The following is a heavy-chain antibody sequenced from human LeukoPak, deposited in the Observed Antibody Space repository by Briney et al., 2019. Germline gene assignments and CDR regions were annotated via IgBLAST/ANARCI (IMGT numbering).Heavy chain of an antibody. CDR2: ITSSSSYI. V-gene: IGHV3-21*01. D-gene: IGHD5-18*01. J-gene: IGHJ4*02. CDR3: ARDQGTSMGAYNFDY. CDR1: GFTFSSYS. Sequence: PGGPLRLSCAASGFTFSSYSMNWVRQAPGKGLEWVSSITSSSSYIYYADSMKGRFTISRDNAKNSLYLQMNSLRAEDTAVYYCARDQGTSMGAYNFDYWGQGTLVTVSS.